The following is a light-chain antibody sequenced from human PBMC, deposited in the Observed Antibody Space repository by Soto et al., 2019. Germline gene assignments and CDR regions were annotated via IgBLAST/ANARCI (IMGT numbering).Light chain of an antibody. CDR2: GAS. J-gene: IGKJ2*01. Sequence: ETLLTQSPATLSVSPGERATLSCRASQSVRDNLAWYQQKPGQAPRLLIYGASTRVSGIPYRFIGSVFGTEFSLSISSMQSEDFVVYYCQQQNDWPPSTLGQGNILEIK. CDR1: QSVRDN. V-gene: IGKV3-15*01. CDR3: QQQNDWPPST.